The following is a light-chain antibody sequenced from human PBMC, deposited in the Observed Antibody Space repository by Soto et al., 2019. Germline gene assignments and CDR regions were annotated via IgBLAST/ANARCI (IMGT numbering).Light chain of an antibody. J-gene: IGKJ1*01. V-gene: IGKV3-20*01. CDR1: QSVSSNY. CDR2: GSS. CDR3: QQYNNWPRT. Sequence: EIVLTQPPGTLSLSPGERATPSGKASQSVSSNYIAWHQQKPGPATRLLIYGSSNRATVIAGRFSGSGSGTGFPLTISSLEPEDFAVYYCQQYNNWPRTFGQGTKVDIK.